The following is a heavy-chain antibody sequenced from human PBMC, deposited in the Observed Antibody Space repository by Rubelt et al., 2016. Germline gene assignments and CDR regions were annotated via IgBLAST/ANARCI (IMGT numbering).Heavy chain of an antibody. CDR3: VTHGPY. CDR1: GFTSSTYW. V-gene: IGHV3-7*01. Sequence: EVQLVESGGGLVQPGGSLRLSCAASGFTSSTYWMSWVRQAPGKGLEWVANINQDGSEKSYVDSVKGRFTISRDNAKNSRCLQMNSLRVEDTAVYYCVTHGPYWGQGTLVTVSS. CDR2: INQDGSEK. J-gene: IGHJ4*02.